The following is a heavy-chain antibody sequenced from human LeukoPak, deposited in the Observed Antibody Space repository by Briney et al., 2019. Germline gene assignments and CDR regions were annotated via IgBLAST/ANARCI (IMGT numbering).Heavy chain of an antibody. J-gene: IGHJ5*02. CDR3: ARDRGYYGSGSPNWLDP. Sequence: PGGSLRLSCEASGFTLSSHGMHWVRQAPGKGLELVAVIWYDGSYKYYADSVKGRFTIPRDNSKNTFYLQTNSLRAEDTAVYYCARDRGYYGSGSPNWLDPWGQGTLVTVSS. D-gene: IGHD3-10*01. CDR2: IWYDGSYK. CDR1: GFTLSSHG. V-gene: IGHV3-33*01.